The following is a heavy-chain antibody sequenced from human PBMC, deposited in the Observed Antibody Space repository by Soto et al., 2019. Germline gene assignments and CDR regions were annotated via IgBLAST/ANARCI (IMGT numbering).Heavy chain of an antibody. CDR1: GGSVSAKTYY. V-gene: IGHV4-61*01. Sequence: PSETLPLTCSVSGGSVSAKTYYWSWIRQPPGKRLEWIGHVYYSGTTNYNPSLKSRVTISVDLSKNRFSLRLSSVTTADTALYYCARTTAVPNTLRSRYFFDYWGQGTLVTVSS. D-gene: IGHD4-17*01. CDR3: ARTTAVPNTLRSRYFFDY. CDR2: VYYSGTT. J-gene: IGHJ4*02.